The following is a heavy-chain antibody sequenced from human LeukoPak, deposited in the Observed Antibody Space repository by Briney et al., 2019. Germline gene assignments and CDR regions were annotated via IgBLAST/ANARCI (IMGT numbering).Heavy chain of an antibody. CDR2: IYYSGST. CDR1: GGSISSSSYC. D-gene: IGHD4-17*01. J-gene: IGHJ6*03. Sequence: SETLSLTCTVSGGSISSSSYCWGWMRQPPGKGLEWIGSIYYSGSTYYNPSLKSRVTISVDTSKNQLCLPLSSVTAADTAVYYCARPSYGDYVGGGLYSYYYMDVWGKGTTVTVSS. V-gene: IGHV4-39*01. CDR3: ARPSYGDYVGGGLYSYYYMDV.